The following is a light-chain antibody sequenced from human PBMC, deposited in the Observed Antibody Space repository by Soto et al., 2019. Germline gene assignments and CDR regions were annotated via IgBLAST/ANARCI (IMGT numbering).Light chain of an antibody. V-gene: IGLV2-14*01. J-gene: IGLJ1*01. CDR3: SSYTSSSLNYV. CDR2: DVS. Sequence: QSALTQPASVSGSPGQSITISCTGTSSDVGGYNYVSWYQQHPGKAPKLMIYDVSNRPSGVSNRFSGSKSGNTASLTISGLQAEDEADYYCSSYTSSSLNYVFGTGTKVPS. CDR1: SSDVGGYNY.